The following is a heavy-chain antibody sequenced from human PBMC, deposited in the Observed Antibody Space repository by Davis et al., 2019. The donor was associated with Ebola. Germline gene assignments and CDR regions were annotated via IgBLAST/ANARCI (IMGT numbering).Heavy chain of an antibody. CDR3: ARLSGLFSSSSGALYFDL. J-gene: IGHJ2*01. CDR2: IYYNGRT. D-gene: IGHD6-6*01. V-gene: IGHV4-39*07. CDR1: GGSISRGTYY. Sequence: GSLRLSCSVSGGSISRGTYYWGWVRQPPGKGLEWIGSIYYNGRTYYSSSLEGRVTILLDTSKNQFSLKLRSVTAADTAVYFCARLSGLFSSSSGALYFDLWGRGTLVSVSS.